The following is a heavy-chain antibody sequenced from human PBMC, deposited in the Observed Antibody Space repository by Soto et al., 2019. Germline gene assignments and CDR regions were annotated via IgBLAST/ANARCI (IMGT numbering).Heavy chain of an antibody. D-gene: IGHD1-26*01. J-gene: IGHJ2*01. V-gene: IGHV3-66*04. CDR1: GFGVSRSY. CDR3: ARHVGSYWYFDL. CDR2: IYTGVTT. Sequence: EVQLVESGGGLVQPGGSLRLSCAASGFGVSRSYMGWIRQAPGKGLEWVSSIYTGVTTYYAESVRGRFTTSTDSSRDTLYLQMNSLRVDDTAMYYCARHVGSYWYFDLWGRGTLVTVSS.